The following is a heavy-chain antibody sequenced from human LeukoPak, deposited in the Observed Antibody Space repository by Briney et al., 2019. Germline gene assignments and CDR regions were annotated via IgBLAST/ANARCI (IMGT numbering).Heavy chain of an antibody. D-gene: IGHD3-22*01. Sequence: SETLSLTCTVSGGSLSISSYYWGWIRQPPGKGLEWIGSIHYSGSSYHNPSLKSRVTISVDTSKNQFSLKLSSVTASDTAVYFCARTRFRYYYDTNGYYHDYWGQGTLVTVSS. V-gene: IGHV4-39*01. CDR1: GGSLSISSYY. J-gene: IGHJ4*02. CDR2: IHYSGSS. CDR3: ARTRFRYYYDTNGYYHDY.